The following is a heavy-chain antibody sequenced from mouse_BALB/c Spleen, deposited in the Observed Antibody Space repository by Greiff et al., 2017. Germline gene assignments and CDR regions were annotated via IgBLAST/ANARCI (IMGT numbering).Heavy chain of an antibody. V-gene: IGHV1S126*01. CDR2: IDPSDSET. D-gene: IGHD2-3*01. J-gene: IGHJ4*01. Sequence: QVQLKESGPKLVRPAASVKISCNASGYSFTSYWLHWVKQRPGQGLEWIGMIDPSDSETRLNQKFKDKATLTVDKSSSTAYMQLSSPTSEDSAVYYCARDLIYDGYCYDYAMDYWGQGTSVTVSS. CDR3: ARDLIYDGYCYDYAMDY. CDR1: GYSFTSYW.